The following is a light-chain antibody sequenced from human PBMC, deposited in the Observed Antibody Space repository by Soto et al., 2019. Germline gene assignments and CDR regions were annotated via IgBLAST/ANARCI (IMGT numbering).Light chain of an antibody. CDR3: LQYYNYPPT. CDR2: AAS. CDR1: QGIRND. Sequence: AIQMTQSPSSLSASVGDRVTITCRASQGIRNDLGWYQQKPGKAPKLLIYAASSLQSGVPSRFSGSGSGTDFTLAISSLQPEVFATYYCLQYYNYPPTFVVGTKFDIK. V-gene: IGKV1-6*01. J-gene: IGKJ4*01.